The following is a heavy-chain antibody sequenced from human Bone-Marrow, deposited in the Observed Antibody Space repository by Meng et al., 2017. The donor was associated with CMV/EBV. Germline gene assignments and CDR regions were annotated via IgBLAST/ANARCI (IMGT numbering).Heavy chain of an antibody. CDR1: GFTFSIYE. D-gene: IGHD2-2*01. J-gene: IGHJ6*02. Sequence: GGSLRLSCTASGFTFSIYEMNWVRQAPGKGLEWVSSISSSSSYIYYADSVKGRFTISRDNAKNSLYLQMNSLRAEDTAVYYCAIHCSSTSCNYYYYGMDVWGQGTTVTVSS. CDR2: ISSSSSYI. V-gene: IGHV3-21*01. CDR3: AIHCSSTSCNYYYYGMDV.